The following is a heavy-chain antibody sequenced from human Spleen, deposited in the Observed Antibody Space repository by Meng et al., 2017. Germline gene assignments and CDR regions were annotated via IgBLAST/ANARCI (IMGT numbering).Heavy chain of an antibody. D-gene: IGHD4-11*01. Sequence: VELQQVGAGRLKPSETLSPTGVVSGGSFSDYYWSWIRQPPGKGLEWIGEINHSGSTNYNPSLESRATISVDTSQNNLSLKLSSVTAADSAVYYCARGPTTMAHDFDYWGQGTLVTVSS. CDR3: ARGPTTMAHDFDY. CDR2: INHSGST. CDR1: GGSFSDYY. J-gene: IGHJ4*02. V-gene: IGHV4-34*01.